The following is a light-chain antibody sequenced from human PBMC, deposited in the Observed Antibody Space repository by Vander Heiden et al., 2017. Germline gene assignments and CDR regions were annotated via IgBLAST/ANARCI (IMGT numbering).Light chain of an antibody. J-gene: IGLJ3*02. CDR1: NSNIGRNP. CDR3: AAWDDSLNGWV. Sequence: SVLTQPPSLSGTPGQRVTISCSGSNSNIGRNPVNWFQQLPGTAPKLLIYTYNQRPSGVPDRFSGSRPGTPASLAISGLQSEDEADYYCAAWDDSLNGWVFGGGTRLTVL. CDR2: TYN. V-gene: IGLV1-44*01.